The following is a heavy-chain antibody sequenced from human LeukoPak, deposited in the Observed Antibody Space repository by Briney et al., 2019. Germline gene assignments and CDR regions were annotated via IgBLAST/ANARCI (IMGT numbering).Heavy chain of an antibody. CDR2: VSGSDANT. CDR3: AKEXGCXGVDCXSTYFDY. D-gene: IGHD2-21*02. Sequence: AGGSLRLSCAASGFTFSSYAMSWVRQAPGKGLEWVSAVSGSDANTYYADSVKGRFTISRDNSKNTLYLQMNSLRAEDTAVYYYAKEXGCXGVDCXSTYFDYWGQGTLVTVSS. J-gene: IGHJ4*02. CDR1: GFTFSSYA. V-gene: IGHV3-23*01.